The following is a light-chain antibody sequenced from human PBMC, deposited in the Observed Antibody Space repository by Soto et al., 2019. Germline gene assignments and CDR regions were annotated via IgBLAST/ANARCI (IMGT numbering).Light chain of an antibody. CDR3: QHYDSLPIT. Sequence: EILLTQSPGTLSLCRWEIATLSWRASQSVSSSYLAWYQQKPGQPPRLLIYGASSRATGIPDRFSGSGSGTDFTLTISRLEPEDFAVFYCQHYDSLPITFGQGTRLEIK. V-gene: IGKV3-20*01. J-gene: IGKJ5*01. CDR2: GAS. CDR1: QSVSSSY.